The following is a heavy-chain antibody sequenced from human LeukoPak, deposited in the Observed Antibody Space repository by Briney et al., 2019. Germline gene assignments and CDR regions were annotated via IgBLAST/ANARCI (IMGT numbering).Heavy chain of an antibody. J-gene: IGHJ3*02. CDR2: ISYDGSNK. Sequence: GGSLRLSCAASGFTFSSYGMHWVRQAPGKGLEWVAVISYDGSNKYYADSVKGRFTISRDNSKNTLYLQMNSLRAEDTAVYYCASPKYYYDSSGYQGAFDIWGQGTMVTVSS. V-gene: IGHV3-30*03. D-gene: IGHD3-22*01. CDR3: ASPKYYYDSSGYQGAFDI. CDR1: GFTFSSYG.